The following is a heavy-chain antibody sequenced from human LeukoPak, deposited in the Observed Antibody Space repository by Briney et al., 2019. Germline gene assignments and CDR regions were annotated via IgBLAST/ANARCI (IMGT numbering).Heavy chain of an antibody. V-gene: IGHV4-31*03. D-gene: IGHD5-18*01. CDR1: GGSIGSGGYY. CDR2: IYYSGST. Sequence: SETLSLTCTISGGSIGSGGYYWSWIRQHPGKGLEWIGYIYYSGSTYYNPSLKSRVTISVDTSKNQFSLKLSSVTAADTAVYYCARGGYSYGLYYYYGMDVWGQGTTVTVSS. CDR3: ARGGYSYGLYYYYGMDV. J-gene: IGHJ6*02.